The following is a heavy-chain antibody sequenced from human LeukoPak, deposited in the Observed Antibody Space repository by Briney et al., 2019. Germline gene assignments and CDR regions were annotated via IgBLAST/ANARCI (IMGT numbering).Heavy chain of an antibody. J-gene: IGHJ4*02. CDR1: RFTVSSNY. CDR2: IYSGGST. Sequence: GVSLRLYCAASRFTVSSNYRIWLRQAPGEGLVWVSDIYSGGSTYYADAVKGRFTISRANSKYTLYLKMNSLRAEDKAVYDCAKTRRGYYYDSNGYYSYWGQGTLVTVSS. CDR3: AKTRRGYYYDSNGYYSY. V-gene: IGHV3-53*01. D-gene: IGHD3-22*01.